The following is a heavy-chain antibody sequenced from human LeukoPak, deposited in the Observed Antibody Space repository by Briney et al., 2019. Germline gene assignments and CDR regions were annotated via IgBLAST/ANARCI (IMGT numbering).Heavy chain of an antibody. J-gene: IGHJ3*02. D-gene: IGHD3-22*01. CDR3: ARLRNYYDSSLDAFDI. Sequence: GASVKVSCKASGYTFTSYGISWVRQAPGQGLEWMGWISAYNGNTNYAQKLQGRVTMITDTSTSTAYMELRSLRSDDTAVYYCARLRNYYDSSLDAFDIWGQGTMVTVSS. CDR2: ISAYNGNT. CDR1: GYTFTSYG. V-gene: IGHV1-18*01.